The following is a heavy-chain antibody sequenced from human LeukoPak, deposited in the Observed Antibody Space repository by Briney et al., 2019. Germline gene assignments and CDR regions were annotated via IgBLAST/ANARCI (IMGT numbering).Heavy chain of an antibody. CDR1: GFGVSSND. CDR2: IYAGGGSGA. J-gene: IGHJ4*02. CDR3: LRQGPGNPPR. Sequence: GGSLRLSCAASGFGVSSNDMSWVRQAPGEGQEWVSLIYAGGGSGAYYADSVRGRFTGSRHDSKNTLDLQMNSLRVDDTAMYYCLRQGPGNPPRWGQGTLVTVSS. V-gene: IGHV3-53*04. D-gene: IGHD1-14*01.